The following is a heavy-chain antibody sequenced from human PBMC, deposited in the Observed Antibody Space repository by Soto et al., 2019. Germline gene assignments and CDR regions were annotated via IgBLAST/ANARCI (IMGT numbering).Heavy chain of an antibody. J-gene: IGHJ4*02. CDR2: ISAYNGNT. Sequence: ASVKVSCKASCYTFTSYCISWVRQAPGQGLEWMGWISAYNGNTNYAQKLQGRVTMTTDTSTSTAYMELRSLRSDDTAVYYCASSDGVGSGWYSPFDYWGQGTLVTVSS. D-gene: IGHD6-19*01. CDR3: ASSDGVGSGWYSPFDY. V-gene: IGHV1-18*01. CDR1: CYTFTSYC.